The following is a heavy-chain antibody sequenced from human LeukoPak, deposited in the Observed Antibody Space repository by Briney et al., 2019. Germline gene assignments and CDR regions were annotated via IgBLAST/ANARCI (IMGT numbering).Heavy chain of an antibody. J-gene: IGHJ4*02. D-gene: IGHD2-15*01. V-gene: IGHV4-34*01. CDR3: ASGYCSGGSCPHPFDY. Sequence: PSETLSLTCAVYGGSFSGYYWSWIRQPPGKGLEWIGYIYHSGSTYYNPSLKSRVTISVDRSKNQFSLKLSSVTAADTAVYYCASGYCSGGSCPHPFDYWGQGTLVTVSS. CDR1: GGSFSGYY. CDR2: IYHSGST.